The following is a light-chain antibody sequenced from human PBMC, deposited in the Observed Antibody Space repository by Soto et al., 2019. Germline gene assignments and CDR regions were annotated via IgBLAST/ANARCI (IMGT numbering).Light chain of an antibody. J-gene: IGLJ2*01. V-gene: IGLV2-8*01. CDR2: EVT. Sequence: QSALTQPPSASGSPGQSVTISCTGTSSDVGGYHYVSWYQQHPGKAPKLMIHEVTKRPSGVPDRFSGSKSGNTASLTVSGLQGEDEADYYCAAWHDSLSGVIFGGGTKVTVL. CDR1: SSDVGGYHY. CDR3: AAWHDSLSGVI.